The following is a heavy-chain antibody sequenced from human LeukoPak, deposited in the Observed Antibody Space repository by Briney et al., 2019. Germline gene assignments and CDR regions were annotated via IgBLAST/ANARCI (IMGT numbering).Heavy chain of an antibody. V-gene: IGHV1-2*02. D-gene: IGHD4-11*01. J-gene: IGHJ5*02. Sequence: ASVKVSCKASEYTFTGYYVHWVRQAPGQGLEWMGWINPNSGGTNYAQKFQGRVTMTRDTSISTAYMELSRLRSDDTAVYYCANEPTQANWFDPWGQGTLVTVSS. CDR3: ANEPTQANWFDP. CDR1: EYTFTGYY. CDR2: INPNSGGT.